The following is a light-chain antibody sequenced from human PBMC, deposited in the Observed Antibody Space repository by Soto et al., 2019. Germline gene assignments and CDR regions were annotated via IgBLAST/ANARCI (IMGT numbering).Light chain of an antibody. CDR1: SSNIGNNY. CDR2: ENN. Sequence: QSVLTQPPSVSAAPGQKVTISCSVSSSNIGNNYVSWYQQLPGTAPKLLIYENNKRPSGIPDRFSGSKSGTSATLGITGLQTGDEADYYCGTWDSSLSDVVFGGGTKLTVL. V-gene: IGLV1-51*02. CDR3: GTWDSSLSDVV. J-gene: IGLJ2*01.